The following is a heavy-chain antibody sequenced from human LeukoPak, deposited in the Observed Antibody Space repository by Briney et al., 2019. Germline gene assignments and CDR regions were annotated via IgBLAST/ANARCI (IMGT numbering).Heavy chain of an antibody. J-gene: IGHJ4*02. Sequence: PGGSLRLSCAASGFTFSSYEMNWVRQAPGKGLEWVSYISSSGSTIYYADSVKGRFTISRDNAKNSLYLQMNSLRSKDTAVYYCATSGRYCSGGSCYSGYWYYFDYWGQGTLVTVSS. D-gene: IGHD2-15*01. CDR2: ISSSGSTI. CDR3: ATSGRYCSGGSCYSGYWYYFDY. CDR1: GFTFSSYE. V-gene: IGHV3-48*03.